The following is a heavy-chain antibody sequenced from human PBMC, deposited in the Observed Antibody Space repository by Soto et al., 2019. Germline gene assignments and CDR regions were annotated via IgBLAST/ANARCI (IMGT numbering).Heavy chain of an antibody. V-gene: IGHV2-70*11. J-gene: IGHJ3*02. Sequence: SGPTLVNPTQTLTLTCTFSGFSLTTSGVGVGWIRQPPGKALEWLARIDWDDDEYYSASLKTRLTISKDTSKNQVVLTMTNMDPVDTATYFCTRGRLGSPDAFDIWGQGTMVTVSS. CDR2: IDWDDDE. D-gene: IGHD1-26*01. CDR1: GFSLTTSGVG. CDR3: TRGRLGSPDAFDI.